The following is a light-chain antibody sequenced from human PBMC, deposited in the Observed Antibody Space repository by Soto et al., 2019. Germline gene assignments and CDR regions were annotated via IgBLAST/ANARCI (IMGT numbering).Light chain of an antibody. Sequence: EIVLTQSPGTLSLSPGERATLSCRASHSFSSNYFAWYQKNPGQAPRLVIYSASRRATGIADRFSGSASGTDFTLTISRLEAEDFAVYFCQQYGSSPYTFGQGTKLEIK. CDR2: SAS. CDR1: HSFSSNY. J-gene: IGKJ2*01. CDR3: QQYGSSPYT. V-gene: IGKV3-20*01.